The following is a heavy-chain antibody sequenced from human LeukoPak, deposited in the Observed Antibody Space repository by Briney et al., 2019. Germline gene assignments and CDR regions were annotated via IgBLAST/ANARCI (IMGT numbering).Heavy chain of an antibody. CDR3: ARGRRDFWSGYYPRDYYYYMDV. Sequence: SETLSLTRAVYGGSFSGYYWSWIRQPPGKGLEWIGEINHSGSTNYNLSLKSRVTISVDTSKNQFSLKLSSVTAADTAVYYCARGRRDFWSGYYPRDYYYYMDVWGKGTTVTVSS. J-gene: IGHJ6*03. CDR2: INHSGST. D-gene: IGHD3-3*01. CDR1: GGSFSGYY. V-gene: IGHV4-34*01.